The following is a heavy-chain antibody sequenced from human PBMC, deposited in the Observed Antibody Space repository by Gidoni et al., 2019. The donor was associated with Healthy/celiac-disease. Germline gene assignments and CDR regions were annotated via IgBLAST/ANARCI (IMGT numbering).Heavy chain of an antibody. CDR2: MNPNSGNT. CDR1: GYTFTSYD. V-gene: IGHV1-8*01. Sequence: QVQLVQSGAEVKKPGASVKVSCKASGYTFTSYDINWVRQATGHGLEWMGWMNPNSGNTGYAQKFQGRVTMTRNTSISTAYMELSSLRSEDTAVYYCARGGYYYDSSGFSLDYGMDVWGQGTTVTVSS. CDR3: ARGGYYYDSSGFSLDYGMDV. J-gene: IGHJ6*02. D-gene: IGHD3-22*01.